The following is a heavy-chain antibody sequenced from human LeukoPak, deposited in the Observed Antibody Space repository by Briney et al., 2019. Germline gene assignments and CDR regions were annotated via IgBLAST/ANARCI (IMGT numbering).Heavy chain of an antibody. D-gene: IGHD3-3*01. Sequence: ASVKVSRKASGYTFTGYYMHWVRQAPGQGLEWMGWINPNSGGTNYAQKFQGWVTMTRDTSISTAYMELSRLRSDDTAVYYCARRGGGTYYDFWSGYYTDLNYFDYWGQGTLVTVSS. V-gene: IGHV1-2*04. CDR3: ARRGGGTYYDFWSGYYTDLNYFDY. CDR1: GYTFTGYY. J-gene: IGHJ4*02. CDR2: INPNSGGT.